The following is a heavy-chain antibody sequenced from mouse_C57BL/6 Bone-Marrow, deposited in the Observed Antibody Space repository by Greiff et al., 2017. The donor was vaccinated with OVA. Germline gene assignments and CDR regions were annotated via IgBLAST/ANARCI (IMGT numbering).Heavy chain of an antibody. J-gene: IGHJ2*01. D-gene: IGHD1-1*01. CDR3: ARHGDYGSFFDY. CDR1: GFTFSSYG. V-gene: IGHV5-6*01. CDR2: ISSDGSYT. Sequence: EVQLLESGGDLVKPGGSLKLSCAASGFTFSSYGMPWVRQTPDKRLEWVATISSDGSYTAYAESVKERVTISRANAKNTLYMQMSSLKSEDTAMDDCARHGDYGSFFDYWGQGTTLTVSA.